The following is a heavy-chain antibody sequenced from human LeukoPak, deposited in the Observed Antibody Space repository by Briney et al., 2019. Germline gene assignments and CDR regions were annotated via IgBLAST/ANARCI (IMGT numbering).Heavy chain of an antibody. CDR3: AKSSLDSSGYYVN. J-gene: IGHJ4*02. CDR2: ISSSSSYI. V-gene: IGHV3-21*04. CDR1: GFTFSSYS. D-gene: IGHD3-22*01. Sequence: GGSLRLSCAASGFTFSSYSMNWVRQAPGKGLEWVSSISSSSSYIYYADSVKGRFTISRDNSKNTLYLQMNSLRAEDTAVYYCAKSSLDSSGYYVNWGQGTLVTVSS.